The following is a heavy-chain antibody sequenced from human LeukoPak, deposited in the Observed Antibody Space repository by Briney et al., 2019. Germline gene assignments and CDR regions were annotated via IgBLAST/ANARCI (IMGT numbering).Heavy chain of an antibody. CDR3: ARAVGYSYGQGYFDY. Sequence: GASVKVSCKASAYTFTDYSMHWVRQAPGQGLEWMGWINPNSGDTNYAQKFQGWVTMTRDTSISTAYMELSRLRSDDTAVYYCARAVGYSYGQGYFDYWGQGTLVTVSS. CDR2: INPNSGDT. J-gene: IGHJ4*02. CDR1: AYTFTDYS. V-gene: IGHV1-2*04. D-gene: IGHD5-18*01.